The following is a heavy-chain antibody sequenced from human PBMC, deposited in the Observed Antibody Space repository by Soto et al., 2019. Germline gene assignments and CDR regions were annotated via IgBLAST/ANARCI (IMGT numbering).Heavy chain of an antibody. CDR1: GGTFSSYA. Sequence: QVPLVQSGAEVKKPGSSVKVSCKASGGTFSSYAISWVRQAPGQGLEWMGGIIPIFGTANYAQKFQGRVTITADESTSTAYMELSSLRSEDTAVYYCARPNFPSFDVGANYYFDYWGQGTLVTVSS. V-gene: IGHV1-69*01. CDR3: ARPNFPSFDVGANYYFDY. J-gene: IGHJ4*02. D-gene: IGHD1-26*01. CDR2: IIPIFGTA.